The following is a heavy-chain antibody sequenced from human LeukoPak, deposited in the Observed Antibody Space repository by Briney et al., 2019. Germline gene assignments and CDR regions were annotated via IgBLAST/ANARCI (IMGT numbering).Heavy chain of an antibody. CDR1: GGTFSSYA. CDR3: ASGGYYYYGMDV. Sequence: SVKVSCKASGGTFSSYAISWVRQAPGQGLEWMGRIIPILGIANYAQKFQGRVTITADKSTSTAYMELSSLRSEDTAVYYCASGGYYYYGMDVWGQGTTVTVSS. CDR2: IIPILGIA. V-gene: IGHV1-69*04. J-gene: IGHJ6*02.